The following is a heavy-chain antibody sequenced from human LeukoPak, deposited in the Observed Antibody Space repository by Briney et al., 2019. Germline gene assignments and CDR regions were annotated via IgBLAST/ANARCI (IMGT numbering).Heavy chain of an antibody. V-gene: IGHV4-59*01. CDR3: ARYGAYYDIVTGRFDY. CDR2: IYYSGST. Sequence: SETLSLTCTVSGGSISSYYWSWIRQPPGKGLEWIGYIYYSGSTNYNPSLKSRVTISVDTSKNQFSLKLSSVTAADTAVYYCARYGAYYDIVTGRFDYWGQGTLVTVSS. J-gene: IGHJ4*02. CDR1: GGSISSYY. D-gene: IGHD3-9*01.